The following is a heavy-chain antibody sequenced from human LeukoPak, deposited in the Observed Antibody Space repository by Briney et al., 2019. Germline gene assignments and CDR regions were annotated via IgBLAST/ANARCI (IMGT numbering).Heavy chain of an antibody. CDR1: GGSISSSSYY. CDR3: ASLGRLELVPH. V-gene: IGHV4-39*01. J-gene: IGHJ4*02. CDR2: IYYSGST. D-gene: IGHD1-7*01. Sequence: SETLSLTCTVSGGSISSSSYYWGWIRQPPGKGLEWIGSIYYSGSTYYNPSLKSRVTISVDTSKNQFSLKLSSVTAADTAVYYCASLGRLELVPHWGQGTLVTVSS.